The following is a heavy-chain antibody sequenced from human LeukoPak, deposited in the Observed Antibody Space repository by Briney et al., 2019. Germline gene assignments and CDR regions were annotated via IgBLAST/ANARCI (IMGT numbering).Heavy chain of an antibody. D-gene: IGHD2-21*01. CDR3: ARDLSENYSIDY. Sequence: GGSLRLSCAASGFSFSGYWMSWVRQAPGKGLEWVTFISYDGAVEYYADSVKGRFTISRDNSKNTLFLQMNSLRTEDTAVYYCARDLSENYSIDYWGQGTLVTVSS. CDR1: GFSFSGYW. V-gene: IGHV3-30-3*01. J-gene: IGHJ4*02. CDR2: ISYDGAVE.